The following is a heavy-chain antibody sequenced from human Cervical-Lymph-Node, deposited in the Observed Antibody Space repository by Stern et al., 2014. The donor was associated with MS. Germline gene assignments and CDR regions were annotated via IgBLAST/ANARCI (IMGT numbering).Heavy chain of an antibody. Sequence: VQLVESGAEVKKPGASVKVSCKASGYTFTGYYMHWVRQAPGQGLEWMGRINPNSGGPNYAQKFQGRVTMTRDTSISTAYMELSRLRSDDTAVYYCARDYNYYDSSGYYYDNWFDPGAREPWSPSPQ. J-gene: IGHJ5*02. CDR3: ARDYNYYDSSGYYYDNWFDP. CDR1: GYTFTGYY. CDR2: INPNSGGP. V-gene: IGHV1-2*06. D-gene: IGHD3-22*01.